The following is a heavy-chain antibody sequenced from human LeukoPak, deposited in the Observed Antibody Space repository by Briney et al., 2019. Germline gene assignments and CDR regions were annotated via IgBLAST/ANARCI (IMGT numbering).Heavy chain of an antibody. D-gene: IGHD5-24*01. Sequence: ASVRVSCKASGYTFTGYYMHWVRQAPGQGLEWMGWINPNSGGTNYAQKFQGRVTMTRDTSISTAYMELSRLRSDDTAVYYCAREMATTGDLDYWGQGTLVTVSS. CDR2: INPNSGGT. V-gene: IGHV1-2*02. J-gene: IGHJ4*02. CDR1: GYTFTGYY. CDR3: AREMATTGDLDY.